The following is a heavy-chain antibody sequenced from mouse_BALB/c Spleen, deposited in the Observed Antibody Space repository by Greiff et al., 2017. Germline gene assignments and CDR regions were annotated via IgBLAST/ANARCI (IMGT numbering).Heavy chain of an antibody. Sequence: QVQLQQSGAELMKPGASVKISCKATGYTFSSYWIEWVKQRPGHGLEWIGEILPGSGSTNYNEKFKGKATFTADTSSNTAYMQLSSLTSEDSAVYYCARLCYYDYDYAMDYWGQGTSVTVSS. V-gene: IGHV1-9*01. CDR3: ARLCYYDYDYAMDY. D-gene: IGHD2-4*01. CDR2: ILPGSGST. CDR1: GYTFSSYW. J-gene: IGHJ4*01.